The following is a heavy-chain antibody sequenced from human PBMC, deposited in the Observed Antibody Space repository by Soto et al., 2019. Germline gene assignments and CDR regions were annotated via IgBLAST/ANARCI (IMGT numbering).Heavy chain of an antibody. V-gene: IGHV4-30-2*06. CDR2: IYHSGST. Sequence: SETLSLTCAVSGGSISSSGYSWNWVRQSPGKGLEWIGYIYHSGSTNYNPSLRSRVTTSLDGSKNQFSLKLTSVTAADTAVYYCARDGTLYDSRAYYYLYWGQGTLVTVSS. J-gene: IGHJ4*02. CDR1: GGSISSSGYS. CDR3: ARDGTLYDSRAYYYLY. D-gene: IGHD3-22*01.